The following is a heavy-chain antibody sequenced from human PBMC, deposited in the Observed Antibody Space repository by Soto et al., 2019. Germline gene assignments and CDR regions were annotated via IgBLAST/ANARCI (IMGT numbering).Heavy chain of an antibody. CDR3: ARSQTTVTSYDY. D-gene: IGHD4-17*01. Sequence: PSETLSLTCTVSGGSITSGGYYWSWIRQHPGKGLEWIGYIYYSGFTYYNPSLKSRVTISVDTSKNQFSLKLSPVTAADTAVYYCARSQTTVTSYDYWGQGTLVTVSS. CDR1: GGSITSGGYY. V-gene: IGHV4-31*03. J-gene: IGHJ4*02. CDR2: IYYSGFT.